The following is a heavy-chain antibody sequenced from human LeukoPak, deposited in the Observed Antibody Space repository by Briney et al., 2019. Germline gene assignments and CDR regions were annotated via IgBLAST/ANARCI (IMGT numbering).Heavy chain of an antibody. D-gene: IGHD1-14*01. J-gene: IGHJ4*02. CDR2: IYYSGST. Sequence: SETLSLTCTVSGGPISSSSYYWGWIRQPPGKGLEWIGSIYYSGSTYYNPSLKSRVTISVDTSKNQFSLKLSSVTAADTAVYYCARSSPKVDHIDYWGQGTLVTVSS. CDR3: ARSSPKVDHIDY. V-gene: IGHV4-39*07. CDR1: GGPISSSSYY.